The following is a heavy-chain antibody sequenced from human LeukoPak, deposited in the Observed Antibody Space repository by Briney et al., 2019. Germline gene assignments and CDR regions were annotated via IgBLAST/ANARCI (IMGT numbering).Heavy chain of an antibody. Sequence: SETLSLTCTVSGGSISGYYWSWIRQPPGKGLERSGYIFYSGSTNYNPSLKSRVTISVDTSKNQFSLKLSSVTAAVTAVYYCARGSGYDYYFDYWGQGTLVTVSS. CDR1: GGSISGYY. CDR3: ARGSGYDYYFDY. J-gene: IGHJ4*02. D-gene: IGHD5-12*01. V-gene: IGHV4-59*12. CDR2: IFYSGST.